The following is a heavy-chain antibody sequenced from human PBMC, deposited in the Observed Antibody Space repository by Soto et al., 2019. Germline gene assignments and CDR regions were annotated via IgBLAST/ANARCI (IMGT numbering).Heavy chain of an antibody. Sequence: SETLSLTCAVYGGSFSGYYWSWIRQPPGKGLEWIGEINHSGSTNYNPSLKSRVTISVDTSKNQFSLKLSSVTAADTAVYYCARENLNYDFWSGKLNWFDPWGQGTLVTVSS. CDR1: GGSFSGYY. D-gene: IGHD3-3*01. CDR2: INHSGST. CDR3: ARENLNYDFWSGKLNWFDP. J-gene: IGHJ5*02. V-gene: IGHV4-34*01.